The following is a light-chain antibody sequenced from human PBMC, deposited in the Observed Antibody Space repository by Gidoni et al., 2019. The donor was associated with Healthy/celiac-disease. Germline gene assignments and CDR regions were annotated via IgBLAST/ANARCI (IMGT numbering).Light chain of an antibody. CDR3: SSYSSSSTPVV. CDR1: SSDVGDYNY. J-gene: IGLJ2*01. Sequence: QSALTQPASVSGSPGQSITISCTGTSSDVGDYNYVSWYQQHPGKAPKLMIYDVSNRPSGVSYRFSGSKSDNTASLTISGLQAEDEADYYCSSYSSSSTPVVFGGGTKLTVL. V-gene: IGLV2-14*03. CDR2: DVS.